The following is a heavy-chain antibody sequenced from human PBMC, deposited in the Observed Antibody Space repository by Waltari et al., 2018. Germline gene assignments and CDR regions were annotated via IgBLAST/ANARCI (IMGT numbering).Heavy chain of an antibody. Sequence: QVQLQQWGAGLLKPSETLSLPCGVSGVSFTGYYWIWIPQSPGKGLEWIGEISHNGGPNYNPSLQGRVTISKDMSKNQVSLNLSSVTVADTAVYYCARVISARWFDPWGQGTLVTVSS. CDR1: GVSFTGYY. J-gene: IGHJ5*02. D-gene: IGHD6-19*01. V-gene: IGHV4-34*01. CDR2: ISHNGGP. CDR3: ARVISARWFDP.